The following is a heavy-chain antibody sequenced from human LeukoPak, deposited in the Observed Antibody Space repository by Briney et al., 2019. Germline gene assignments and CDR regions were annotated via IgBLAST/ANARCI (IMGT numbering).Heavy chain of an antibody. Sequence: GRSLRLSCAASGFTFSSYAMHWVRQAPGKGLEGVAVIAYDGSNKYYADSVKGRFTISRDNSKNTLYLQMNSLRAEDTAVYYCASSIAAAGTCDYWGQGTLVTVSS. CDR2: IAYDGSNK. CDR3: ASSIAAAGTCDY. CDR1: GFTFSSYA. V-gene: IGHV3-30-3*01. D-gene: IGHD6-13*01. J-gene: IGHJ4*02.